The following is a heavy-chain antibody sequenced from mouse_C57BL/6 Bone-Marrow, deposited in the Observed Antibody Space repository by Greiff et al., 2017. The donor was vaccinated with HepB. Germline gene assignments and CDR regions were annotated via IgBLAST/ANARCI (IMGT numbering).Heavy chain of an antibody. Sequence: VKLMESGPELVKPGASVKISCKASGYAFSSSWMNWVKQRPGKGLEWIGRIYPGDGDTNYNGKFKGKATLTADKSSSTAYMQLSSLTSEDSAVYFCARREATVVATDYAMDYWGQGTSVTVSS. V-gene: IGHV1-82*01. D-gene: IGHD1-1*01. CDR3: ARREATVVATDYAMDY. CDR1: GYAFSSSW. J-gene: IGHJ4*01. CDR2: IYPGDGDT.